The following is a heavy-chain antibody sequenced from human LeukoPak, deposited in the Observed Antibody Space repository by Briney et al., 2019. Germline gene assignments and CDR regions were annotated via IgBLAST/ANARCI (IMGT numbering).Heavy chain of an antibody. CDR3: ATNGYYCMDV. J-gene: IGHJ6*03. CDR1: GGSISSSTNW. V-gene: IGHV4-4*02. Sequence: RPSETLSLTCAVSGGSISSSTNWWSWVRQPPGKGLEWIGEIYHSGGTNYNPSLKSRITISVDKSQNQFSLKVNSLTAADTAVYYCATNGYYCMDVWGKGTTVTFSS. CDR2: IYHSGGT. D-gene: IGHD2-8*01.